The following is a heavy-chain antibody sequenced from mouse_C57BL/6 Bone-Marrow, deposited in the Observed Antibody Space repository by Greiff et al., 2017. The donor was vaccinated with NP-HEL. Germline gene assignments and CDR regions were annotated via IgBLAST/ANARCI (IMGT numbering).Heavy chain of an antibody. D-gene: IGHD2-4*01. CDR2: IWWDDDK. J-gene: IGHJ3*01. Sequence: QVTLNVSGPGILQPSQTLSLTCSFSGFSLSTFGMGVGWIRPPSGKGLEWLAHIWWDDDKYYNPALKSRLTIYKDTSKNQVFLKIANVDTADTATYYCARIGNDDYDGSWFAYWGQGTLVTVSA. CDR3: ARIGNDDYDGSWFAY. V-gene: IGHV8-8*01. CDR1: GFSLSTFGMG.